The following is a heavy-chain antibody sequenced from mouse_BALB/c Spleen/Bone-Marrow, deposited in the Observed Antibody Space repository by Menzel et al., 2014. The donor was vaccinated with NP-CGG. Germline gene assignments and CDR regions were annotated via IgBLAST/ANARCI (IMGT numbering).Heavy chain of an antibody. CDR2: IAPGSGST. Sequence: DLVEPGASVKLSCKASGYTFTSYWINWIKQRPGQGLERIGRIAPGSGSTYYDEMFKGKATLTVDTSSSTAYIQLSSLSSEDSAVYFCARSYYGRAMDYWGQGTSVTVSS. D-gene: IGHD1-1*01. CDR3: ARSYYGRAMDY. CDR1: GYTFTSYW. J-gene: IGHJ4*01. V-gene: IGHV1S41*01.